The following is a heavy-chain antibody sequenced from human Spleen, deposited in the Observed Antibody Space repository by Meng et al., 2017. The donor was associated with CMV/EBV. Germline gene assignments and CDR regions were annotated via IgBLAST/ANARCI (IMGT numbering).Heavy chain of an antibody. CDR1: GFTFSSYA. J-gene: IGHJ5*02. CDR3: ARVYSSGWYNWFDP. D-gene: IGHD6-19*01. Sequence: GESLKISCAASGFTFSSYAMHWVRQAPGKGLEWVAVISYDGSNKYYADSVKGRFTISRDNANNSLYLQMNSLRAEDTAVYYCARVYSSGWYNWFDPWGQGTLVTVSS. CDR2: ISYDGSNK. V-gene: IGHV3-30-3*01.